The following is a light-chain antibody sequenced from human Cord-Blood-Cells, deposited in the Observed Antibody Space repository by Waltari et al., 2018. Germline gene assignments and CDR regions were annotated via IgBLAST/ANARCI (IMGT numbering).Light chain of an antibody. Sequence: DIVMTQSPDSLAVSLGERATINCKSSQSVLYSSNNKNYLAWYQQKPGQPPKLLIYWASTRESVVPDRVSGSGSGTDFTLTISSLQAEDVAVYYCQQYYSTPRFGPGTKVDIK. CDR2: WAS. CDR1: QSVLYSSNNKNY. CDR3: QQYYSTPR. J-gene: IGKJ3*01. V-gene: IGKV4-1*01.